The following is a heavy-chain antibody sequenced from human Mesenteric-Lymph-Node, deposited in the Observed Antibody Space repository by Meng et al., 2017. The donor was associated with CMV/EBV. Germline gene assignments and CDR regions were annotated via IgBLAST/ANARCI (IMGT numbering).Heavy chain of an antibody. CDR3: ARDHCSSTSCYNGDYYYYGMDV. J-gene: IGHJ6*02. Sequence: ASVKVSCKASGYTFTSYGISWVRQAPGQGLEWMGWINPNSGGTNYAQKFQGRVTMTRDTSISTAYMELSRLRSDDTAVYYCARDHCSSTSCYNGDYYYYGMDVWGQGTTVTVSS. CDR2: INPNSGGT. D-gene: IGHD2-2*02. V-gene: IGHV1-2*02. CDR1: GYTFTSYG.